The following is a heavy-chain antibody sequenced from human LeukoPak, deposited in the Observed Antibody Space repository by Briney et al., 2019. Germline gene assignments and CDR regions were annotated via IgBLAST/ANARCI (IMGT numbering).Heavy chain of an antibody. CDR3: ARWLLRGAKRYYYDS. CDR1: GRSFSGYY. J-gene: IGHJ4*02. D-gene: IGHD1-26*01. Sequence: SETLSLTCAVYGRSFSGYYWSWIRQPPGKGLEWNGEINHSGSTNYNPSLKTRVTISVESSKNQFSLKLGSVTAADTAVCYCARWLLRGAKRYYYDSWGQGNLVTVSS. CDR2: INHSGST. V-gene: IGHV4-34*01.